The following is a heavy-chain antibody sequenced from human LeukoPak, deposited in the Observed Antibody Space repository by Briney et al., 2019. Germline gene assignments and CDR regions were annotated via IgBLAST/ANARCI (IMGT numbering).Heavy chain of an antibody. Sequence: EASVKVSCKASGYTFTSYGISWVRQAPGQGLEWMGWISAYNGNTNYAQKLQGRVTMTTDTSTSTAYVELRSLRSDDTAVYYCARLYGSGSYSDAFDIWGQGTMVTVSS. CDR2: ISAYNGNT. V-gene: IGHV1-18*01. CDR3: ARLYGSGSYSDAFDI. D-gene: IGHD3-10*01. J-gene: IGHJ3*02. CDR1: GYTFTSYG.